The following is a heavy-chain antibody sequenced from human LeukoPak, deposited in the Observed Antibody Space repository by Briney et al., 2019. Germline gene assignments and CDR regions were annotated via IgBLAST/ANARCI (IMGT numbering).Heavy chain of an antibody. V-gene: IGHV3-33*01. CDR3: ARDGSIHYDFWSGYSYNWFDP. D-gene: IGHD3-3*01. Sequence: PGGSLRLSCAASGFTFSSYGMHWVRQAPGKGLEWVAVIWCDGSNRYYADSVKGRFTISRDNSKNTLYLQMNSLRAEDTAVYYCARDGSIHYDFWSGYSYNWFDPWGQGTLVTVSS. CDR2: IWCDGSNR. J-gene: IGHJ5*02. CDR1: GFTFSSYG.